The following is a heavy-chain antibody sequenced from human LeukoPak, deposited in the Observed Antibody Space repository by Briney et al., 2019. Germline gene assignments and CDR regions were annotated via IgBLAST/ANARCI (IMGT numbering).Heavy chain of an antibody. CDR1: GFTFSSHW. J-gene: IGHJ3*02. D-gene: IGHD6-19*01. CDR3: ARERQWLTHAFDI. V-gene: IGHV3-74*01. CDR2: IKSDGGSI. Sequence: GGSLRLSCAASGFTFSSHWMHWVRQAPGKGLVWVSRIKSDGGSISYADSVKGRFTISRDNAKNTLYLQMNSLRAEDTAVYYCARERQWLTHAFDIWGQGTMVTVSS.